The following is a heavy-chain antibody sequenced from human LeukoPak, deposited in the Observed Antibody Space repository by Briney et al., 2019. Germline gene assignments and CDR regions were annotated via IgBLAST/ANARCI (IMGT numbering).Heavy chain of an antibody. CDR3: ARRSGIAVAGAFDY. Sequence: GGSLRLSCAASGFTFSSYWMHWVRQAPGKGLVWVPRINSDGSSTSYADSVKGRFTISRDNSKNTLYLQMNSLRAEDTAVYYCARRSGIAVAGAFDYWGQGTLVTVSS. V-gene: IGHV3-74*01. CDR2: INSDGSST. J-gene: IGHJ4*02. D-gene: IGHD6-19*01. CDR1: GFTFSSYW.